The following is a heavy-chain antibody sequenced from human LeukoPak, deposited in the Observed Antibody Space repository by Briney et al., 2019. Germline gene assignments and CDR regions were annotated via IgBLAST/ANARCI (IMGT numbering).Heavy chain of an antibody. V-gene: IGHV4-34*01. D-gene: IGHD3-16*02. CDR3: ARDAAYYDYVWGSYRYYYYYMDV. Sequence: SETLSLTCAVYGGSFSGYYWSWIRQPPGKGLEWIGEINHSGSTNYSPSLKSRVTISVDTSKNQFSLKLSSVTAADTAVYYCARDAAYYDYVWGSYRYYYYYMDVWGKGTTVTVSS. J-gene: IGHJ6*03. CDR2: INHSGST. CDR1: GGSFSGYY.